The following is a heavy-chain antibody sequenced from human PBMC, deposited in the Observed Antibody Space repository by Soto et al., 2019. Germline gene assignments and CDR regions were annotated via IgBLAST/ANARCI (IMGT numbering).Heavy chain of an antibody. CDR1: GFTFSSYS. V-gene: IGHV3-48*01. CDR2: ISSSSSTI. CDR3: ARVARYRVNYDILTGYYYYYMDV. D-gene: IGHD3-9*01. J-gene: IGHJ6*03. Sequence: GGSLRLSCAASGFTFSSYSMNWVRQAPGKGLEWVSYISSSSSTIYYADSVKGRFTISRDNAKNSLYLQMNSLRAEDTAVYYCARVARYRVNYDILTGYYYYYMDVWGKGTTVTVSS.